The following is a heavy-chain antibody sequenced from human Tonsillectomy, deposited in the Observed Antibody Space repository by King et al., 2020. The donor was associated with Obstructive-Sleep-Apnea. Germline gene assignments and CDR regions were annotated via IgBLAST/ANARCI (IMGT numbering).Heavy chain of an antibody. D-gene: IGHD1-26*01. CDR2: IYYSGST. J-gene: IGHJ4*02. V-gene: IGHV4-39*07. CDR3: ARDQGGSYYFVDY. CDR1: GGSISSSSYY. Sequence: QLQESGPGLVKPSETLSVTCTVSGGSISSSSYYWGWIRQPPGKGLEWIGSIYYSGSTYYNPSLKSRVTISVDTSKNQFSLKLSSVTAADTAVYYCARDQGGSYYFVDYWGQGTLVIVSS.